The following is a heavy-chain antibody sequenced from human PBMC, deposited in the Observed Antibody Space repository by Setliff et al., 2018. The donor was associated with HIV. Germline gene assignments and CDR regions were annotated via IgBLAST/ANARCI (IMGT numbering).Heavy chain of an antibody. V-gene: IGHV4-34*01. Sequence: SETLSLTCAVYGGSFSGHYWSWIRQSPAKGLEWIGEINHSGSTKYNPSLKSRVTISVDRSKNQFFLRLSSVTAADTAVYYCAREGDGAVAGGDDAFDIWGQGTMVTVSS. J-gene: IGHJ3*02. CDR2: INHSGST. CDR3: AREGDGAVAGGDDAFDI. D-gene: IGHD6-19*01. CDR1: GGSFSGHY.